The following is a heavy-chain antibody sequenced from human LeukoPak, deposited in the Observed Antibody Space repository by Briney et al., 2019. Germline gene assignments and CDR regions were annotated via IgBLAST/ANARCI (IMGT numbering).Heavy chain of an antibody. V-gene: IGHV5-51*01. CDR3: ARCPYPCSGGSCYNAFDI. J-gene: IGHJ3*02. D-gene: IGHD2-15*01. Sequence: GAPLKISCKRSGYRFTSYWIGWVRQMPGKGLEWMGIIYPGDSDTRYSPSFQGQVTISADKSISTAYLQWSSLKASDTAMYYCARCPYPCSGGSCYNAFDIWGQGTMVTVSS. CDR2: IYPGDSDT. CDR1: GYRFTSYW.